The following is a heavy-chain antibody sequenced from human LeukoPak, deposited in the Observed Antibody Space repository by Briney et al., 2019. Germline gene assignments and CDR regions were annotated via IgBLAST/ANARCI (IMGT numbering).Heavy chain of an antibody. Sequence: ASVKISCKVSGYTFTDYYMHLVQQAPGKGLEWMGLVDPEDGETIYAEKFQGRVTITADTSTDTAYMELSSLRSEDTAVYYCATLTDGDYDFWSGYYDLNYWGQGTLVTVSS. D-gene: IGHD3-3*01. J-gene: IGHJ4*02. V-gene: IGHV1-69-2*01. CDR2: VDPEDGET. CDR1: GYTFTDYY. CDR3: ATLTDGDYDFWSGYYDLNY.